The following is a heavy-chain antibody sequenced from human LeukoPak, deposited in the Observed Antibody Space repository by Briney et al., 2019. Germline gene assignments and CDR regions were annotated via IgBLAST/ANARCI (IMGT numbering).Heavy chain of an antibody. V-gene: IGHV4-34*01. Sequence: SETLSLTCAVDGGSFSGYYWSWIRHPPGKGLEWIGEIIHRGSTNYNPSLKSRVTISVDTSKNQFPLKLSSVTAADTAVYYCARGRRVVVVAAGKWFDPWGQGTLVTVSS. CDR1: GGSFSGYY. D-gene: IGHD2-15*01. CDR3: ARGRRVVVVAAGKWFDP. CDR2: IIHRGST. J-gene: IGHJ5*02.